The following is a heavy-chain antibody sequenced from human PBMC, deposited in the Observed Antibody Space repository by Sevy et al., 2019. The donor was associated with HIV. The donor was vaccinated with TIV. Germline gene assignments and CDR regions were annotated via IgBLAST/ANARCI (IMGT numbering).Heavy chain of an antibody. J-gene: IGHJ4*02. V-gene: IGHV3-23*01. Sequence: GGSLRLSCAASGFTFSNYAMSWVRQAPGKGLEWVSGISASGGSTYYADSVKGRFTISRDNSKNTLYLQMNSLRAEETAVYYCAKDQRGYCSSTSCYVYDYWGQGTLVTVSS. D-gene: IGHD2-2*01. CDR2: ISASGGST. CDR3: AKDQRGYCSSTSCYVYDY. CDR1: GFTFSNYA.